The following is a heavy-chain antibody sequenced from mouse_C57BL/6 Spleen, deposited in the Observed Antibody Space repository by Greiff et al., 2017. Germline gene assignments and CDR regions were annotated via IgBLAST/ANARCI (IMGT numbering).Heavy chain of an antibody. Sequence: DVMLVESGGGLVKPGGSLKLSCAASGFTFSDYGMHWVRQAPEKGLEWVAYISSGSSTIYYAATVKGRFTISRDNAKNTLFLQMTSLRAEDTAMYYCAKRLPPFSWGQGTLVTVSA. V-gene: IGHV5-17*01. CDR3: AKRLPPFS. CDR1: GFTFSDYG. D-gene: IGHD2-10*01. CDR2: ISSGSSTI. J-gene: IGHJ3*01.